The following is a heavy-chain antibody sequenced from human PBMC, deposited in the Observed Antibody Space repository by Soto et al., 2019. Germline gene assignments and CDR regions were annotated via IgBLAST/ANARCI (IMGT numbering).Heavy chain of an antibody. Sequence: QVQLQESGPGLVKPSETLSLTCTVSGGSISSYYWSWIRQPPGKGLECIGYIYYSGSTNYNPSLKSRVTISVDTSKNQFSLKLSSVTAADTAVYYCARGRYYDYIWGSYLHRYDYWGQGTLVTVSS. J-gene: IGHJ4*02. V-gene: IGHV4-59*01. D-gene: IGHD3-16*02. CDR1: GGSISSYY. CDR3: ARGRYYDYIWGSYLHRYDY. CDR2: IYYSGST.